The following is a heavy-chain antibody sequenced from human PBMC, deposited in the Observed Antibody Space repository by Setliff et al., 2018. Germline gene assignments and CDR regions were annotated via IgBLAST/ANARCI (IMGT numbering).Heavy chain of an antibody. J-gene: IGHJ4*02. CDR2: ISGYGSRT. Sequence: GSLRLSCAASGFTFSSYAMTWVRQAPGKGLEWVSGISGYGSRTYYADSVKGRSTISRDNSQNTMYLQMNSLRAEDTAVYYCVAVRWNYPTVWGQGTLVTVSS. V-gene: IGHV3-23*01. CDR1: GFTFSSYA. D-gene: IGHD1-7*01. CDR3: VAVRWNYPTV.